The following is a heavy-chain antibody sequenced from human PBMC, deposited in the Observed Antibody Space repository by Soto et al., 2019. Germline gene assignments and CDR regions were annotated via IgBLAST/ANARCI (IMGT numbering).Heavy chain of an antibody. CDR1: GFTLSNTG. V-gene: IGHV3-30*18. Sequence: QVQLVESGGGVVQPGTSLRLSCGVSGFTLSNTGVHWVRQAPGKGLEWVAMISHDGFSQHYVDSVRGRFTISRDNSKNTLYLQMDSLRPEDTSVYYCAKDWGSSGWFNWFDSWGQGTLVIVSS. CDR2: ISHDGFSQ. J-gene: IGHJ5*01. D-gene: IGHD6-13*01. CDR3: AKDWGSSGWFNWFDS.